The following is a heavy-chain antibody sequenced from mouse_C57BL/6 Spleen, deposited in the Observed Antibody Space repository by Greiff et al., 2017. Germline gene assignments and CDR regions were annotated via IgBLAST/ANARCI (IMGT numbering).Heavy chain of an antibody. CDR3: ARQSGTRYFDY. J-gene: IGHJ2*01. D-gene: IGHD3-3*01. V-gene: IGHV5-6*01. CDR1: GFTFSSYG. Sequence: EVHLVESGGDLVKPGGSLKLSCAASGFTFSSYGMSWVRQTPDKRLEWVATISSGGSYTYYPDSVKGRFTISRDNAKNTLYLQMSSLKSEDTAMYYCARQSGTRYFDYWGQGTTLTVSS. CDR2: ISSGGSYT.